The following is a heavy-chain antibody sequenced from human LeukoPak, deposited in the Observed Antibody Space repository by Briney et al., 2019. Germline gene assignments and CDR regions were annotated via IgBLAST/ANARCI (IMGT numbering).Heavy chain of an antibody. V-gene: IGHV4-61*02. J-gene: IGHJ4*02. CDR3: ARGPKGGYYDSSGFLDY. CDR1: GGSISSGSYY. CDR2: IYTSGST. D-gene: IGHD3-22*01. Sequence: SETLSLTCTASGGSISSGSYYWSWIRQPAGKGLEWIGRIYTSGSTNYNPSLKSRVTISVDTSKNQFSLKLSSVTAADTAVYYCARGPKGGYYDSSGFLDYWGQGTLVTVSS.